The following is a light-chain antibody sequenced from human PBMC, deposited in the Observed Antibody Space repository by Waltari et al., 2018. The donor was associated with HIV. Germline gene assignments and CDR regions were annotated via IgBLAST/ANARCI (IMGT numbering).Light chain of an antibody. Sequence: EIVLTQSPATLSLSPGERATLSCRASQTISGFLVWYQQKPGQAPRLVMYDTSTRATGIPARFSGSGSGTDFTLTISSLEPEDFAGYYCQQRKNWPLTFGGGTKLEIK. CDR2: DTS. CDR3: QQRKNWPLT. J-gene: IGKJ4*01. CDR1: QTISGF. V-gene: IGKV3-11*01.